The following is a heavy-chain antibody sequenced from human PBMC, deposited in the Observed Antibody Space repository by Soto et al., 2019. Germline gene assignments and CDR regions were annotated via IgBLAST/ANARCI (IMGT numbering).Heavy chain of an antibody. J-gene: IGHJ6*02. CDR3: ARVLRGGFGTTCYYYGMDV. Sequence: QVQLQESGPGLVKPSGTLSLTCAVSGGSISSSNWWSWVRQPPGKGLEWIGEIYHSGSTNYNPSLKIRVTISVDKSKNQFSLRLSSVTAADTAVYYCARVLRGGFGTTCYYYGMDVWGQGTTVTVSS. D-gene: IGHD3-10*01. V-gene: IGHV4-4*02. CDR2: IYHSGST. CDR1: GGSISSSNW.